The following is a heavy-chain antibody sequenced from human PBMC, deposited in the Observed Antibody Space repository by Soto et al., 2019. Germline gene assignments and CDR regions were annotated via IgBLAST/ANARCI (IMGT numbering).Heavy chain of an antibody. D-gene: IGHD2-2*01. CDR2: IYYSGST. CDR1: GGSISSGGYY. J-gene: IGHJ6*03. Sequence: SESLSLTCTVSGGSISSGGYYWSWIRQHPGKGLEWIGYIYYSGSTYYNPSLKSRVTISVDTSKNQFSLKLSSVTAADTAVYYCARDLRYCSSTSCLHGAYYYYMDVWGKGTTVTSP. CDR3: ARDLRYCSSTSCLHGAYYYYMDV. V-gene: IGHV4-31*03.